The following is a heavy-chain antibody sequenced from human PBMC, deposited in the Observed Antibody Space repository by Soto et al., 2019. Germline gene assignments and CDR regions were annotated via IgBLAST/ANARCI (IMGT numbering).Heavy chain of an antibody. Sequence: GGSLRLSCAASGFTFSSYGMHWVRQAPGKGLEWVAVISYDGSNKYYADSVKGRFTISRDNSKNTLYLQMNSLRAEDTAVYYCAKGPSIVVVVAAIYWGQGTLVTVSS. CDR2: ISYDGSNK. D-gene: IGHD2-15*01. CDR3: AKGPSIVVVVAAIY. CDR1: GFTFSSYG. V-gene: IGHV3-30*18. J-gene: IGHJ4*02.